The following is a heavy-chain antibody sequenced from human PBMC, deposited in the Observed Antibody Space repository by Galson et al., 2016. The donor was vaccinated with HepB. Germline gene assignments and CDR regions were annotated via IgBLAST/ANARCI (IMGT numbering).Heavy chain of an antibody. CDR2: IYWDDDK. CDR1: GFSLSPSGVG. CDR3: ARWFGQYYFDF. J-gene: IGHJ4*02. V-gene: IGHV2-5*02. Sequence: PALVKPTQTLTLTCTPSGFSLSPSGVGVAWIRQPPGKALEWLALIYWDDDKRYSPSLKSRFTITKDTSKNQVVLTMTNMDHVDTGTYYCARWFGQYYFDFWGQGTLVTVSS. D-gene: IGHD3-10*01.